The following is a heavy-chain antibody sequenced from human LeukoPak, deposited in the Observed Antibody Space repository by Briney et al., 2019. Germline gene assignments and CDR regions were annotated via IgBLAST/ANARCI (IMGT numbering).Heavy chain of an antibody. D-gene: IGHD5-18*01. J-gene: IGHJ4*02. Sequence: PGGSLRLSCAASGFTFSTFAVIWVRQPPGKGLEWVSSIFPSGGEIHYADSVRGRFTISRDNSKSILSLQMNSLRAEDTAIYYCATYRQVLLPFESWGQGTLVTVSS. CDR3: ATYRQVLLPFES. CDR2: IFPSGGEI. V-gene: IGHV3-23*01. CDR1: GFTFSTFA.